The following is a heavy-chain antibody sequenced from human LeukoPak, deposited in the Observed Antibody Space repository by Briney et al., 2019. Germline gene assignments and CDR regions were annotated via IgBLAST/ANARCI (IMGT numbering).Heavy chain of an antibody. CDR3: ARQSIAAAGTTGLLNWFDP. J-gene: IGHJ5*02. Sequence: SETLSLTCTVSGGSISSYYWSWIRQPPGKGLEWIGYIYYSGSTNYNPSLKSRVTISVDTSKNQFSLKLSSVTAADTAVYYCARQSIAAAGTTGLLNWFDPWGQGTLVTVSS. V-gene: IGHV4-59*08. D-gene: IGHD6-13*01. CDR2: IYYSGST. CDR1: GGSISSYY.